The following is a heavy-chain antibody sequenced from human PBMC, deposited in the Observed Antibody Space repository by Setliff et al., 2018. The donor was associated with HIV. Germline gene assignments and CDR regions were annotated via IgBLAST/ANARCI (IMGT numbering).Heavy chain of an antibody. D-gene: IGHD2-2*01. Sequence: ASETLSLTCAVSGYSISSGYYWGWVRQSPGKGLEWIGSIYHSGSTHYNPSLKSRVTMSVDTSKNQFSLKLSSVTAADTAVYYCARLIPAIDYWGQGALVT. J-gene: IGHJ4*02. V-gene: IGHV4-38-2*01. CDR2: IYHSGST. CDR3: ARLIPAIDY. CDR1: GYSISSGYY.